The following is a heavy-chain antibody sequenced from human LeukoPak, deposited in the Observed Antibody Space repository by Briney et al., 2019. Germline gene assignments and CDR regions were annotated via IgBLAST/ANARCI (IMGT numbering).Heavy chain of an antibody. D-gene: IGHD3-3*01. J-gene: IGHJ5*02. V-gene: IGHV6-1*01. CDR2: TYYRSKWYN. CDR3: ARGGDFWSGYLNDNWFDP. CDR1: GDSVSSNSAA. Sequence: SQTLSLTCAISGDSVSSNSAAWNWIRQSPSRGLEWLGRTYYRSKWYNDYAVSVKSRITINPDTSKNQFSLQLNSVTPEDTAVYYCARGGDFWSGYLNDNWFDPWGQGTLVTVSS.